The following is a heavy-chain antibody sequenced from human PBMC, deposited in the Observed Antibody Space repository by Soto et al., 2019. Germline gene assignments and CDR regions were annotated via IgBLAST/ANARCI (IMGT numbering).Heavy chain of an antibody. D-gene: IGHD5-18*01. CDR2: ISYDGSNK. Sequence: QVQLVESGGGVVQPGRSLRLSCAASGFTFSSYAMHWVRQAPVKGLEWVAVISYDGSNKYYADSVKGRVTISRDNSKNTLYLQMNSLRAEDTAVYYCARGGPYTAMVYYYYYGMDVCCRGTTVTVS. J-gene: IGHJ6*02. CDR3: ARGGPYTAMVYYYYYGMDV. V-gene: IGHV3-30-3*01. CDR1: GFTFSSYA.